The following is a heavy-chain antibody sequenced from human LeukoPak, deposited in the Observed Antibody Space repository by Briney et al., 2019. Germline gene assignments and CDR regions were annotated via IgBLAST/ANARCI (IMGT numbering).Heavy chain of an antibody. CDR3: ARDHVGAPDY. Sequence: SETLSLTCAVYGGSFSGYYWSWIRQPPGKGLEWIGEINHSGSTNYNPSLKSRVTISVDTSKNQFSLKLSSVTAADTAVYYCARDHVGAPDYWGQGTLSPSPQ. D-gene: IGHD1-26*01. CDR2: INHSGST. V-gene: IGHV4-34*01. J-gene: IGHJ4*02. CDR1: GGSFSGYY.